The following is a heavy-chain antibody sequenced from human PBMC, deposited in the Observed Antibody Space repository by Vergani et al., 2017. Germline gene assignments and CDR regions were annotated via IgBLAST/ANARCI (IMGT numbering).Heavy chain of an antibody. Sequence: QVQLQESGPGLVKPSETLSLTCTVSGGSISSYYWSWIRQPPGKGLEWIGYSYYSGSTYYNPSLKSRVTVSVDTSKNQFSLKLSSVTAADTAVYYCARDRYGYDSSVDYWGQGTLVTVSS. V-gene: IGHV4-59*12. CDR3: ARDRYGYDSSVDY. CDR2: SYYSGST. J-gene: IGHJ4*02. D-gene: IGHD5-12*01. CDR1: GGSISSYY.